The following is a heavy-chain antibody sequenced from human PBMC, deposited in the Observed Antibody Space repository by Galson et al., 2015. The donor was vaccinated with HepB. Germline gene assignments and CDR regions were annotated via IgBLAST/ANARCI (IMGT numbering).Heavy chain of an antibody. CDR2: IIPILGIA. D-gene: IGHD3-22*01. Sequence: SVKVSCKASGGTFSSYAISWVRQAPGQGLEWMGRIIPILGIANYAQKFQGRVTITADKSTSTAYMELSSLRSEDTAVYYCAREGGGYYDSSGYYYGGPSPVDYWGQGTLVTVSS. V-gene: IGHV1-69*04. CDR1: GGTFSSYA. CDR3: AREGGGYYDSSGYYYGGPSPVDY. J-gene: IGHJ4*02.